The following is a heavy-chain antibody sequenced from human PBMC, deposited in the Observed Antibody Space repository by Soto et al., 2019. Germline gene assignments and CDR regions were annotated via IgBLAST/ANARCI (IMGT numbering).Heavy chain of an antibody. D-gene: IGHD4-17*01. CDR2: IYYSGST. V-gene: IGHV4-39*01. Sequence: QLQLQESGPGLVKPSETLSLTCTVSGGSISSSSYYWGWIRQPPGKGLEWIGRIYYSGSTYYNPSLQSQPTISVDTSKNQFSLNLSSVTAADPAVDYWARQADPAPTVVRFWGQGTLVTVSS. CDR1: GGSISSSSYY. CDR3: ARQADPAPTVVRF. J-gene: IGHJ4*02.